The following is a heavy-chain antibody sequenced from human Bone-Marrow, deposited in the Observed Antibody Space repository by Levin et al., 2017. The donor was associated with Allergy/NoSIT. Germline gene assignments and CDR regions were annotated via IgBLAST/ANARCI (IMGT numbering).Heavy chain of an antibody. CDR1: GVSLSSGSYS. V-gene: IGHV4-31*03. CDR2: IYYSGST. CDR3: ARGRDPTLP. J-gene: IGHJ5*02. Sequence: SQTLSLTCTVSGVSLSSGSYSWNWIRQYPGKGLEWIGSIYYSGSTYYNPSLKSRLTISVDTSKNQFSLKLNSVTAADTAVYYCARGRDPTLPWGQGTLVTVSS.